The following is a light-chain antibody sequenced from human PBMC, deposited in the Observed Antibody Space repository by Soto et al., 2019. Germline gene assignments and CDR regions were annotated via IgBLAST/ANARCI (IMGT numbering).Light chain of an antibody. CDR1: QSISSY. CDR3: QQYNSYWT. J-gene: IGKJ1*01. V-gene: IGKV1-5*01. Sequence: DIQMTQSPSTLSGSVGDRVTITCRASQSISSYLNWYQQKPGKASKLLIYAASSLQSGVPSRFSGSGSGTEFTLTISSLQPDDFATYYCQQYNSYWTFGQGTKVDIK. CDR2: AAS.